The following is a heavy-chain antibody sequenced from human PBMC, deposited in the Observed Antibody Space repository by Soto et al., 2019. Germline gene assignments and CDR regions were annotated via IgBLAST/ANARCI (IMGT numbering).Heavy chain of an antibody. Sequence: PGESLKISCKGPADDFVSYRIGWVRQVSGKGLEWIGHVRPGDSETRYGPSFHGQVSISADKSISTVYLQWTNLKASDTGVYYCARHVGEVEYCINGVCRMQLWGKGNTVT. V-gene: IGHV5-51*01. CDR2: VRPGDSET. CDR1: ADDFVSYR. J-gene: IGHJ6*03. CDR3: ARHVGEVEYCINGVCRMQL. D-gene: IGHD2-8*01.